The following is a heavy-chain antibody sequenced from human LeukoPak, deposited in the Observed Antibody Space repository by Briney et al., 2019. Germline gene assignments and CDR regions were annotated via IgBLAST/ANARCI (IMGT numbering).Heavy chain of an antibody. CDR1: GFTFSDYY. Sequence: PGGSLRLSCAASGFTFSDYYMSWIRQAPGKGLEWVSYISSSGSTIYYADSVKGRFTISRDNAKNSLYPQMNSLRAEDTAVYYCASSDGMGSSWYLLDYWGQGTLVTVSS. CDR2: ISSSGSTI. V-gene: IGHV3-11*01. CDR3: ASSDGMGSSWYLLDY. D-gene: IGHD6-13*01. J-gene: IGHJ4*02.